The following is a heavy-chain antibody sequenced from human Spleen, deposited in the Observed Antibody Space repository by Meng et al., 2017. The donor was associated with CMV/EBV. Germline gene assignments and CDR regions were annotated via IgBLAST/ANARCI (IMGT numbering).Heavy chain of an antibody. CDR3: ARTRPPGDWQYYFDY. D-gene: IGHD7-27*01. CDR2: IYYSGST. V-gene: IGHV4-30-4*08. Sequence: QVPLHESGPGLVKPSQTLSLTCTVSGGSISSGDYYWSWIRQPPGKGLEWIGYIYYSGSTYYNPSLKSRVTISVDTSKNQFSLKLSSVTAADTAVYYCARTRPPGDWQYYFDYWGQGTLVTVSS. J-gene: IGHJ4*02. CDR1: GGSISSGDYY.